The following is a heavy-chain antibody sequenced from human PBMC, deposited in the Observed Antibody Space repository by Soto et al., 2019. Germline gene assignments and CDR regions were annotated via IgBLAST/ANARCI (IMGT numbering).Heavy chain of an antibody. V-gene: IGHV1-8*01. J-gene: IGHJ4*02. D-gene: IGHD2-2*01. CDR2: TNPANGKT. CDR1: GYTFTSND. Sequence: QVQLVQSGAEVKKPGASVKVSCKASGYTFTSNDINWVRQAPGQGPEWMGWTNPANGKTGFAQKFQGRITMTRNTSISTAYMELSSLRSDDTSVYFCARPLCSSTRCGPYFFDSWGQGSLVTVSS. CDR3: ARPLCSSTRCGPYFFDS.